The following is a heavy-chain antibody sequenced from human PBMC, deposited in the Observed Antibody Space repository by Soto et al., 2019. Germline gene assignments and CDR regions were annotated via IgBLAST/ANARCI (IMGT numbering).Heavy chain of an antibody. J-gene: IGHJ5*01. CDR1: GFTFSSYW. Sequence: PGGSLRLSCAASGFTFSSYWMHWVRQAPGKGLVHVSRIRGDGGYTDHAESVKGRFTISRDNAKNTLYLQMNSLRAEDTAVYYCGRDHYAFNSIDSWGQGTLVTVST. CDR3: GRDHYAFNSIDS. D-gene: IGHD4-17*01. CDR2: IRGDGGYT. V-gene: IGHV3-74*01.